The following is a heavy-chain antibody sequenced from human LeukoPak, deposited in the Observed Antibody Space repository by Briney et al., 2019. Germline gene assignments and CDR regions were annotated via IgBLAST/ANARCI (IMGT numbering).Heavy chain of an antibody. J-gene: IGHJ6*03. D-gene: IGHD3-3*01. Sequence: PSETLSLTCTVSGASISVYYWTWIRQPAGKGLEWIGYIYYSGSTNYNPSLKSRVTISVDTSKNQFSLKLSSVTAADTAVYYCARESRDYDFWSGYLGYYYYYYMDVWGKGTTVTVSS. CDR2: IYYSGST. CDR1: GASISVYY. V-gene: IGHV4-59*01. CDR3: ARESRDYDFWSGYLGYYYYYYMDV.